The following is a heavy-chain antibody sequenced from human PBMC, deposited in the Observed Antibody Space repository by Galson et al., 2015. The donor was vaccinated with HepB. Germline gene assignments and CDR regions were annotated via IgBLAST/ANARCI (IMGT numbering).Heavy chain of an antibody. D-gene: IGHD4-17*01. CDR2: INPSGGST. V-gene: IGHV1-46*03. CDR3: ARTTVTNNWFDP. J-gene: IGHJ5*02. Sequence: SVKVSCKASGYTFTSYYMHWVRQAPGQGLEWMGIINPSGGSTSYAQKFQGRVTITRDTSTSTVYMELSSLRSEDTAVYYCARTTVTNNWFDPWGQGTLVTVSS. CDR1: GYTFTSYY.